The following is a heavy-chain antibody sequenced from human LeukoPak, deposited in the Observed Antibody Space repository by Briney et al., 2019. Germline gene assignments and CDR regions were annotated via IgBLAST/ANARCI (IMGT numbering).Heavy chain of an antibody. CDR1: GSTLGSYS. CDR3: ARGTYYNSGSYYNRRDYFDY. D-gene: IGHD3-10*01. CDR2: ISGSGSAT. Sequence: GGSLRLSCAASGSTLGSYSMNRVRQTPGKGLEWVSGISGSGSATYYADSMKGRFTISRDNGKNSLYLQMNSLRDEDTAVYDCARGTYYNSGSYYNRRDYFDYWGQGTLVTVSS. V-gene: IGHV3-48*02. J-gene: IGHJ4*02.